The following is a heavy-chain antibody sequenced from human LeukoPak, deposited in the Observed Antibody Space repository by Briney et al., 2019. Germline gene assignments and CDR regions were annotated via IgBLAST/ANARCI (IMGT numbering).Heavy chain of an antibody. Sequence: KASETLSLTCTVSGGSIRSGDYYWSWIRQPPGKGLDWIGYVYYSGSTYYNPSLKSRVTISVDTSKNQFSLKLSSVTAADTAVYYCARGEREWELPGAFDIWGQGTMVTVSS. D-gene: IGHD1-26*01. CDR3: ARGEREWELPGAFDI. V-gene: IGHV4-30-4*01. CDR2: VYYSGST. CDR1: GGSIRSGDYY. J-gene: IGHJ3*02.